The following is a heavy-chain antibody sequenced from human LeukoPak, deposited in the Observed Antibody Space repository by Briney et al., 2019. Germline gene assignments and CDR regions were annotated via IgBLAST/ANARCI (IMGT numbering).Heavy chain of an antibody. D-gene: IGHD6-19*01. CDR1: GGSISRSNYY. J-gene: IGHJ4*02. V-gene: IGHV4-39*01. Sequence: SETLSLTCTVFGGSISRSNYYWGWIRQPPGKGLEWIGSIYHGGSTSYNPSLKSRVTMSVDTSKSQFSLRLSSVTAADAATYYCARHVPSRVRNNGWYGEFDNWGQGTLVTVSS. CDR3: ARHVPSRVRNNGWYGEFDN. CDR2: IYHGGST.